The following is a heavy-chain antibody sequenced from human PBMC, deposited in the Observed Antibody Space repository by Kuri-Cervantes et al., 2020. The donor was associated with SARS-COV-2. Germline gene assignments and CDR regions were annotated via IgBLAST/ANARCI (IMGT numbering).Heavy chain of an antibody. D-gene: IGHD4-17*01. CDR2: IKQDGSEK. Sequence: GESLKISCAASGFTFSSYWMSWVRQAPGKGLEWVANIKQDGSEKYYVDSVKGRFTISRDNAKNSLYLQMNSLRAEDTAVYYCARGDYGDYFGFEYFQHWGQGTLVTVSS. V-gene: IGHV3-7*01. CDR1: GFTFSSYW. CDR3: ARGDYGDYFGFEYFQH. J-gene: IGHJ1*01.